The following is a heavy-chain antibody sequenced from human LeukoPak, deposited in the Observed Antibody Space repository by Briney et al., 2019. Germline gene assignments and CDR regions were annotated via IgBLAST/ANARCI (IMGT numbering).Heavy chain of an antibody. CDR1: GGSINSYY. D-gene: IGHD6-6*01. Sequence: SETLSLTCTVSGGSINSYYWSWIRQPPGKGLEWIGYIYYSGSTNYNPSLKSRVTISVDTSKNQFSLKLSSVTAADTAVYYCARDRLSSSFWENAFDIWGQGTMVTVSS. CDR3: ARDRLSSSFWENAFDI. J-gene: IGHJ3*02. CDR2: IYYSGST. V-gene: IGHV4-59*12.